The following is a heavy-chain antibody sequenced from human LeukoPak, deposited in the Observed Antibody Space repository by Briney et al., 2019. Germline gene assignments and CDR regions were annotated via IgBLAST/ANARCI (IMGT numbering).Heavy chain of an antibody. CDR3: ARDRTGIQLWPPLDY. CDR2: ISAYNGNT. V-gene: IGHV1-18*04. CDR1: GYTFTSYG. D-gene: IGHD5-18*01. Sequence: GASVKVSCKASGYTFTSYGISWVRQAPGQGLEWMGWISAYNGNTNYAQKLQGRVTMTTDTSTSTAYMELRSLRSDDTAAYYCARDRTGIQLWPPLDYWGQGTLVTVSS. J-gene: IGHJ4*02.